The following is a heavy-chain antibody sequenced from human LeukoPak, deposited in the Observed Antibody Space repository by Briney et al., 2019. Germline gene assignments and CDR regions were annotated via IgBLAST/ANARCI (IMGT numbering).Heavy chain of an antibody. CDR3: ARDYYGSGSYHYWFDP. CDR2: IYYSGST. V-gene: IGHV4-59*01. D-gene: IGHD3-10*01. J-gene: IGHJ5*02. CDR1: GGSISSYY. Sequence: SETLSLTCTVSGGSISSYYWSWIRQPPGKGLEWIGYIYYSGSTNYNPSLKSRVTISVDTSKNQFSLKLSSVTAADTAVYYCARDYYGSGSYHYWFDPWGQGTLVTVSS.